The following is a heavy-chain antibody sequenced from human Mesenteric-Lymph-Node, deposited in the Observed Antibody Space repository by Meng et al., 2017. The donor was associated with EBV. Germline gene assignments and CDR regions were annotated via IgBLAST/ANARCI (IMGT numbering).Heavy chain of an antibody. CDR1: CGCISSRNW. CDR2: IYHNGDT. CDR3: ARDVQMATI. Sequence: QVQLQESGPGMGKPSGALSRTCGVSCGCISSRNWWSWVRQAPGKGLGWIGQIYHNGDTNYNPSLKSRVLISVDKSKNQFALRLNSVTAADTAVYYCARDVQMATIWGQGTLVTVSS. V-gene: IGHV4-4*02. J-gene: IGHJ4*02. D-gene: IGHD5-24*01.